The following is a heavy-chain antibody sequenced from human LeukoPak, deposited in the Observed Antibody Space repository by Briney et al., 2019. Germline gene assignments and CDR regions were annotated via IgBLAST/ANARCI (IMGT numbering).Heavy chain of an antibody. Sequence: SHTLSLTCLISVHSLRSHYWSWIRQPPGNGLEWIRYIYYSGHRDYNPSLKSRVTISVDTSKTQFSLRLTSVTAADTAVYFCATDHPTRALVTWGQGTLVTVSS. D-gene: IGHD3-9*01. CDR2: IYYSGHR. V-gene: IGHV4-59*11. J-gene: IGHJ4*02. CDR1: VHSLRSHY. CDR3: ATDHPTRALVT.